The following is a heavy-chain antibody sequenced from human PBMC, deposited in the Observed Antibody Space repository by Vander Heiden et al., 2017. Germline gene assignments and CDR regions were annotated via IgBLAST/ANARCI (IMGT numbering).Heavy chain of an antibody. CDR1: GFTFSNNA. D-gene: IGHD5-12*01. CDR3: ARDRGPSGYPSFGYFDY. CDR2: ISGSDST. J-gene: IGHJ4*02. V-gene: IGHV3-23*01. Sequence: EVQLLESGGGLVQPGGSLRLSCPPSGFTFSNNAMTWGRQAQGKGLEWVSGISGSDSTHYADSVKGRFTISRDKSKNTLYLQVNSLRAGDTAVYYCARDRGPSGYPSFGYFDYWGQGTLVTVSS.